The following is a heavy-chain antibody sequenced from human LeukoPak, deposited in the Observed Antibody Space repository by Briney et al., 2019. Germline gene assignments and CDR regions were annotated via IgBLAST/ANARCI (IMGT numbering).Heavy chain of an antibody. CDR2: MNQDGSEQ. D-gene: IGHD2-8*01. CDR1: GFDFDNYW. CDR3: SRGQGCAY. Sequence: GGFLRLSCAASGFDFDNYWMTWVRQAPGKGLEWVANMNQDGSEQYYVDSVKGRFTISRDNGKKSLYLQMNSLRAEDTAVYYCSRGQGCAYWGQGTLVTVSS. V-gene: IGHV3-7*04. J-gene: IGHJ4*02.